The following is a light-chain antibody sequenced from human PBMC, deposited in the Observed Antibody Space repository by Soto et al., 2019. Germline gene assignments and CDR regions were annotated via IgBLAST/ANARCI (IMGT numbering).Light chain of an antibody. CDR1: QSLNSW. J-gene: IGKJ2*01. CDR2: KAS. CDR3: QQYNTYS. V-gene: IGKV1-5*03. Sequence: DIQMNQSPSTLSASVGDRVSITCRASQSLNSWLAWYQQKPGKAPKLLLYKASTLESGVPSRFSGSGSGTEFTLTISSLQPDDFATDYCQQYNTYSFGQGTKLEIK.